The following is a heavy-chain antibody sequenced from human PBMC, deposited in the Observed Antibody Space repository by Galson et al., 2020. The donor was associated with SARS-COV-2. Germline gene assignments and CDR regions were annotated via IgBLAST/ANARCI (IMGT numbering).Heavy chain of an antibody. V-gene: IGHV4-39*07. D-gene: IGHD2-15*01. CDR2: LFHTGST. CDR3: ARLAVGDRNFHFYYMDV. CDR1: GASISSSGYY. J-gene: IGHJ6*03. Sequence: SETLSLTCSVSGASISSSGYYWGWIRQPPGTGLEWIGTLFHTGSTYYTPSLKTRVTISADTSKNQFSLKLRFVTAADTAVYYCARLAVGDRNFHFYYMDVWGKGATVTAS.